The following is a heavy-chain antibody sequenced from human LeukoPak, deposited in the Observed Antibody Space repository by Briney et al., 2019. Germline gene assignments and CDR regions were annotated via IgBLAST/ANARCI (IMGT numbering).Heavy chain of an antibody. J-gene: IGHJ4*02. V-gene: IGHV5-51*01. D-gene: IGHD3-10*01. CDR2: IYPGDSDT. Sequence: GEALKISCKGSGYSFTSYWIAWVRQMPGKDLQWMGIIYPGDSDTRYSPSFQGQVTISADKSIGTAYLQWSSLKASDTAMYYCARVHRFGELFSDYWGQGTLVTVSS. CDR1: GYSFTSYW. CDR3: ARVHRFGELFSDY.